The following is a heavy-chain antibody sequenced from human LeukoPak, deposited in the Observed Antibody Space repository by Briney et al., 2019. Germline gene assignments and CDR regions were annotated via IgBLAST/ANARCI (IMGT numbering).Heavy chain of an antibody. CDR1: GXXISSXX. J-gene: IGHJ5*02. Sequence: VSGXXISSXXXXXIXQXXXXXXEWIGYIYYSGSTNYNPSLKSRVTISVDTSKNQFSLKLSSVTAADTAVYYCARDQRAVTYNWFDPWGQGTLVTVSS. CDR3: ARDQRAVTYNWFDP. CDR2: IYYSGST. V-gene: IGHV4-59*01. D-gene: IGHD4-17*01.